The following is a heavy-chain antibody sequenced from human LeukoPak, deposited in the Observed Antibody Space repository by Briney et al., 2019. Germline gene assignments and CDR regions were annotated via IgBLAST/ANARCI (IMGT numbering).Heavy chain of an antibody. CDR3: ASEAYCSGGSYSLHRVAS. V-gene: IGHV1-2*02. J-gene: IGHJ4*02. CDR1: GYTFTAYY. Sequence: GASVKVSCKASGYTFTAYYMHWVRQAPGQGLEWMGWIDTNSGGTNYAQKFQGRVTITRDTSIGTAYMELSSLISDDTAVYYCASEAYCSGGSYSLHRVASWGQGTLVTVSS. D-gene: IGHD2-15*01. CDR2: IDTNSGGT.